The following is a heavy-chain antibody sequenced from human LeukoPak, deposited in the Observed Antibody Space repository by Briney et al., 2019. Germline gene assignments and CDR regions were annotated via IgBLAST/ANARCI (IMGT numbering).Heavy chain of an antibody. CDR1: GYTFTSYG. J-gene: IGHJ4*02. Sequence: ASVKVSCKASGYTFTSYGISWVRQAPGQGLEWMGWISAYNGNTGYAQKFQGRVTMTRNTSISTAYMELSSLRSEDTAVYYCARVSRITMVRGVIITPLGYWGQGTLVTVSS. CDR2: ISAYNGNT. D-gene: IGHD3-10*01. V-gene: IGHV1-8*02. CDR3: ARVSRITMVRGVIITPLGY.